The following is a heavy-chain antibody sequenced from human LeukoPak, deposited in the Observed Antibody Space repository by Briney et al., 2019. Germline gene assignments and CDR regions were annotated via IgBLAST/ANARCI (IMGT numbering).Heavy chain of an antibody. CDR2: IYYSGAT. J-gene: IGHJ4*02. Sequence: PSETLSLTCTVSGGSIRSSYWSWIRQPPGKGPEWIGYIYYSGATNGNPSLKSRVTISVDTSKNQFSLKLSSVTAADTAVYYCARHGSGWYRGVFDYWGQGTLVTVSS. CDR1: GGSIRSSY. D-gene: IGHD6-19*01. CDR3: ARHGSGWYRGVFDY. V-gene: IGHV4-59*08.